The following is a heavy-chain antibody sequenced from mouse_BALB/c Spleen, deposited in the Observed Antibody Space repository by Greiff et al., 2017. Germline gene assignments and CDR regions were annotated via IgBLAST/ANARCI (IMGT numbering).Heavy chain of an antibody. CDR2: ISTYYGDA. V-gene: IGHV1S137*01. CDR3: ARSLSTMINAMDY. D-gene: IGHD2-4*01. CDR1: GYTFTDYA. Sequence: VQRVESGAELVRPGVSVKISCKGSGYTFTDYAMHWVKQSHAKSLEWIGVISTYYGDASYNQKFKGKATMTVDKSSSTAYMELARLTSEDSAIYYCARSLSTMINAMDYWGQGTSVTVSS. J-gene: IGHJ4*01.